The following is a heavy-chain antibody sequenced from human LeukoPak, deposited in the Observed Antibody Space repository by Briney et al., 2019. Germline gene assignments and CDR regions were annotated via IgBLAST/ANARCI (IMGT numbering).Heavy chain of an antibody. D-gene: IGHD3-16*02. CDR3: AREDYDYVWGSYRYRHFDY. Sequence: SETLSLTCTASGGSISSYYWSWIRQPAGKGLEWIGRIYTSGSTNYNPSLKSRVTMSVDTSKNQFSLKLSSVTAADTAVYYCAREDYDYVWGSYRYRHFDYWGQGTLVTVSS. CDR1: GGSISSYY. J-gene: IGHJ4*02. CDR2: IYTSGST. V-gene: IGHV4-4*07.